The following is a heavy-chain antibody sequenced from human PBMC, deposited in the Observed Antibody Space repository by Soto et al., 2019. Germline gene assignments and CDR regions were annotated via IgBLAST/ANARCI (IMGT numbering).Heavy chain of an antibody. CDR3: ARARYAATPFDN. Sequence: PGGSLRLSCAASGFTFSNYWMSWVRQAPGKGLEWVAKIKQDGGDKYYVDSVKGRFTISRDNAKNSLSLQMSSLRVDDTAVYYCARARYAATPFDNWGQGTLVTVS. D-gene: IGHD2-8*01. CDR2: IKQDGGDK. J-gene: IGHJ4*02. CDR1: GFTFSNYW. V-gene: IGHV3-7*01.